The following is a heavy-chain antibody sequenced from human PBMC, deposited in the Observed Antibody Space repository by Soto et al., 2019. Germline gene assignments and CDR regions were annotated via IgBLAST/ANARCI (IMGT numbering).Heavy chain of an antibody. J-gene: IGHJ4*02. CDR2: INPNSGGT. D-gene: IGHD6-13*01. V-gene: IGHV1-2*02. CDR3: VRDSGAKLSSS. Sequence: ASVKVSCKASGYTFTGYYMHWVRQAPGRGLEWMGWINPNSGGTNYAQKFQGRVTITADESARTSYMELRSLKSQDTAVYYCVRDSGAKLSSSWGQGTLVTVSS. CDR1: GYTFTGYY.